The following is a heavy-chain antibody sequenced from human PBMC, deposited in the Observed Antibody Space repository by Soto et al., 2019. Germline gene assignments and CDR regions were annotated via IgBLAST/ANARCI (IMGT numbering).Heavy chain of an antibody. CDR1: GYSFTSYW. Sequence: PGESLNISCNGSGYSFTSYWIRCVLQMPGKGLDWMGIIYPGDSDTRYSPSFQGQVTISADKSISTAYLQWSSLKASDTAMYYCARPLRHYYDSSGSPDAFDIWGQGTMVTVSS. CDR3: ARPLRHYYDSSGSPDAFDI. V-gene: IGHV5-51*01. CDR2: IYPGDSDT. D-gene: IGHD3-22*01. J-gene: IGHJ3*02.